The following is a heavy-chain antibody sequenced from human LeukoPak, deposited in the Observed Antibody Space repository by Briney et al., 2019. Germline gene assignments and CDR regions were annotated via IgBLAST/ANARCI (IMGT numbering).Heavy chain of an antibody. CDR1: GFTFSSC. J-gene: IGHJ4*02. CDR2: ISGSSSYI. CDR3: ATYRQVLLPFES. D-gene: IGHD2-8*02. V-gene: IGHV3-21*04. Sequence: GGSLRLSCAASGFTFSSCMNWVRQAPGKGLEWVSSISGSSSYIYYADSVKGRFTISRHNAKNSLYLQMNSLRAEDTAIYYCATYRQVLLPFESWGQGTLVTVSS.